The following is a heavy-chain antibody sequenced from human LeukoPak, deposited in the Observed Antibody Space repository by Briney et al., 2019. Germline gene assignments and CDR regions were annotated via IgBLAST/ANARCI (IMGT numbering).Heavy chain of an antibody. Sequence: GSLRLSCAASGFTFSSYAMSWVRQAPGKGLEWVSVIYSGGSTYYADSVKGRFTISRDNSKNTLYLQMNSLRAEDTAVYYCAREYSSSSTHWFDPWGQGTLVTVSS. CDR3: AREYSSSSTHWFDP. V-gene: IGHV3-66*01. CDR2: IYSGGST. CDR1: GFTFSSYA. D-gene: IGHD6-6*01. J-gene: IGHJ5*02.